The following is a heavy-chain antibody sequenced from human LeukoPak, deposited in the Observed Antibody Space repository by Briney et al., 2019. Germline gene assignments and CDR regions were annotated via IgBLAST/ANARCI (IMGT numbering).Heavy chain of an antibody. D-gene: IGHD3-10*01. V-gene: IGHV3-23*01. CDR2: ISGSGGST. J-gene: IGHJ6*02. CDR1: GFTFSSYA. Sequence: GGSLRLSCAASGFTFSSYAMSWVRQAPGKGLEWVSAISGSGGSTYYADSVKGRFTISRDNSKSTLYLQMNSLRAEDTAVYYCAKDTTGFGEFNYYYYGMDVWGQGTTVTVSS. CDR3: AKDTTGFGEFNYYYYGMDV.